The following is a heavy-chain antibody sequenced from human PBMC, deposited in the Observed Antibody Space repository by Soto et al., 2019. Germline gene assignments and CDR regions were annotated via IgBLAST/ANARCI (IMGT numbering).Heavy chain of an antibody. CDR2: IWYDGSNQ. CDR3: ARAGGRAVAGSDAFDI. Sequence: QVQLVESGGGVVQPGRSLRLSCAASGFTFSSYGMHWVRQAPGKGLEWVAVIWYDGSNQYYADSVKCRFTISSDNSKNTLYLQMNSLRAEDTAVYYCARAGGRAVAGSDAFDIGGQGTMVTVSS. D-gene: IGHD6-19*01. CDR1: GFTFSSYG. J-gene: IGHJ3*02. V-gene: IGHV3-33*01.